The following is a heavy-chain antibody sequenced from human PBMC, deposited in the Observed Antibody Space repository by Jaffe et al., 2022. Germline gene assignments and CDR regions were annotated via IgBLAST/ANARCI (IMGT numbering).Heavy chain of an antibody. CDR1: GGSFSGYY. D-gene: IGHD3-22*01. CDR3: ARVGPRLRPLGY. CDR2: INHSGST. Sequence: QVQLQQWGAGLLKPSETLSLTCAVYGGSFSGYYWSWIRQPPGKGLEWIGEINHSGSTNYNPSLKSRVTISVDTSKNQFSLKLSSVTAADTAVYYCARVGPRLRPLGYWGQGTLVTVSS. V-gene: IGHV4-34*01. J-gene: IGHJ4*02.